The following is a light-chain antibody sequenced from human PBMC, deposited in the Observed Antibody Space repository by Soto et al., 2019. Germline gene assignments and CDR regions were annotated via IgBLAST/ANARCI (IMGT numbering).Light chain of an antibody. CDR2: LEGSGSY. J-gene: IGLJ2*01. V-gene: IGLV4-60*03. Sequence: QLVLTQSSSASASLGSSVKLTCTLSSGHRSYIIAWHQQQPGKAPRYLMKLEGSGSYNKGSGVPDRFSGSSSGADRYITMSNLQSEDEADYSCETWDLNIRVFGGGTKLTVL. CDR1: SGHRSYI. CDR3: ETWDLNIRV.